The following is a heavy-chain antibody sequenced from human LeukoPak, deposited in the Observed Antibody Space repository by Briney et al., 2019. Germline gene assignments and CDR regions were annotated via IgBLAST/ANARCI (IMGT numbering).Heavy chain of an antibody. CDR2: INSDGSST. D-gene: IGHD3-22*01. J-gene: IGHJ4*02. CDR1: GFTFSSYW. Sequence: PGGSLRLSCAASGFTFSSYWMHWVRQAPGKGLVWVSRINSDGSSTSYADSVKGRFTISRDNAKNTLYLQMNSLRAEDTAVYYCARDTYYYDSSGYYFFDYWGQGTLVTVSS. V-gene: IGHV3-74*01. CDR3: ARDTYYYDSSGYYFFDY.